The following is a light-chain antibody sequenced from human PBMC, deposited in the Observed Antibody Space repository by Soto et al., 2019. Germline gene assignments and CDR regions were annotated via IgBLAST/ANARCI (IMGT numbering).Light chain of an antibody. Sequence: EIVMSQSAATLSVSQGERATLSCRASQSVSSNLAWYQQKPGQAPRLLICGASTRATGIPARFSGSGSGTELPPPLRSLQAEEFAVDYCQQYNNLPPTFRQGTNVDIK. CDR3: QQYNNLPPT. CDR2: GAS. V-gene: IGKV3-15*01. CDR1: QSVSSN. J-gene: IGKJ1*01.